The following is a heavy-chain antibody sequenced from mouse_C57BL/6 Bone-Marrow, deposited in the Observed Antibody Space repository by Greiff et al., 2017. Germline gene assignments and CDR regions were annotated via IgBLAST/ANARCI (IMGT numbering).Heavy chain of an antibody. V-gene: IGHV10-1*01. CDR1: GFSFNTYA. CDR2: IRSKSNNYAT. CDR3: VRQGDYGLDY. Sequence: EVKLVESGGGLVQPKGSLKLSCAASGFSFNTYAMNWVRQAPGKGLEWVARIRSKSNNYATYYADSVKDRFTISRDDSESMLYLQMNNLKTEDTAMYYCVRQGDYGLDYWGQGTTLTVSS. J-gene: IGHJ2*01. D-gene: IGHD1-1*01.